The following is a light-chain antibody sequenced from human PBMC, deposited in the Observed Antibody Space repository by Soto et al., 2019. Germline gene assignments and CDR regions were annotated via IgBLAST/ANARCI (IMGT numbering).Light chain of an antibody. CDR3: HQYGSSPRT. J-gene: IGKJ2*01. Sequence: EIVLTQSPGTLSLSPGEGATLSCRASQSDSSSYLAWYQQKPGQAPRLLIYGASRRATGIPDRFSGSGSGTDFTLTISRLEPEDFAVYYCHQYGSSPRTFGQGTKLEIK. V-gene: IGKV3-20*01. CDR1: QSDSSSY. CDR2: GAS.